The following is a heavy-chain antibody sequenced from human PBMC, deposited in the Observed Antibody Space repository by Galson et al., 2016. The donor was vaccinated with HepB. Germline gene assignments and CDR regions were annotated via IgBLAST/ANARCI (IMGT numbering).Heavy chain of an antibody. CDR1: GASISSSSYY. D-gene: IGHD1-26*01. CDR3: ARRRRGGSYPYYYSYMDVDHGPDLLARNLVSVTAWDTAIDRGVGRRRGEGYPDFYAYMDG. Sequence: SETLSLTCSVSGASISSSSYYWGWVRQPPGKGLEWIGSIYYTGNTYFSPSLRSRLTMSVDTSQNQFSLNLNSVTAADTAIYFCARRRRGGSYPYYYSYMDVDHGPDLLARNLVSVTAWDTAIDRGVGRRRGEGYPDFYAYMDGWDRETTFTVSS. CDR2: IYYTGNT. V-gene: IGHV4-39*01. J-gene: IGHJ6*03.